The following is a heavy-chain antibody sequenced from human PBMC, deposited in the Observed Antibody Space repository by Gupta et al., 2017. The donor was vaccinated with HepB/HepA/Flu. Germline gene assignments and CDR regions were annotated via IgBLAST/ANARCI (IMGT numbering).Heavy chain of an antibody. J-gene: IGHJ5*02. V-gene: IGHV2-26*01. CDR1: GLSFSSAKMG. D-gene: IGHD3-10*01. Sequence: QVTLKESGPVLVKPTETLTLTCTVSGLSFSSAKMGVSWIRQPPGKPLEWLAHIFSDDEESYNTSLRNRLTVSKDTSKSQVVLTMTNIDPVDPATYFCAPAWFASNWLDPWGQGSRVTVSS. CDR2: IFSDDEE. CDR3: APAWFASNWLDP.